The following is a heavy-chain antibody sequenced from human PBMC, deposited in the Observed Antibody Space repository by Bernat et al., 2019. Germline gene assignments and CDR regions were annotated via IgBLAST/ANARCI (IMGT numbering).Heavy chain of an antibody. CDR1: GFTFSNAW. V-gene: IGHV3-15*01. CDR3: TTVSGGDSYPVELPQLYYYYDMDV. Sequence: EVQLVESGGGLVKPGGSLRLSCAASGFTFSNAWMSWVRQAPGKGLEWVGRIKSKTDGGTTDYAAPVKGRFTISRDDSKNTLYLQMNSLKTEDTAVYYCTTVSGGDSYPVELPQLYYYYDMDVWGQGTTVTVSS. CDR2: IKSKTDGGTT. J-gene: IGHJ6*02. D-gene: IGHD2-21*02.